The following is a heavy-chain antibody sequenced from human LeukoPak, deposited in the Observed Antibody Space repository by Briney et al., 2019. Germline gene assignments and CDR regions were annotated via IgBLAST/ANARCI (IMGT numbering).Heavy chain of an antibody. V-gene: IGHV3-23*01. CDR3: AKDNPIMVRGVIHYLFDY. J-gene: IGHJ4*02. CDR1: GFTFSSYA. D-gene: IGHD3-10*01. CDR2: INDSGGST. Sequence: GESLRLSCAASGFTFSSYAMSWVRQAPGKGLEWVSAINDSGGSTYYPDSVKGRFTISRTNSKNTLYLQMNSLRAEDTAVYYCAKDNPIMVRGVIHYLFDYWGQGTLVTVSS.